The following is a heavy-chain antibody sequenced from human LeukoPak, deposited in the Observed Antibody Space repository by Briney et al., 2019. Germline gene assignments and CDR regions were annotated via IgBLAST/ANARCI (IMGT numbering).Heavy chain of an antibody. CDR3: ARDYGGNSGWFDP. Sequence: ASVKVSCTASGYTFTSYDINWVRQATGQGREWMGWMNPNSGNTGYTQKFQGRVTMTRTTSISTAYMELSSLGSEDTAVYYCARDYGGNSGWFDPWGQGTLVTVSS. J-gene: IGHJ5*02. CDR2: MNPNSGNT. CDR1: GYTFTSYD. D-gene: IGHD4-23*01. V-gene: IGHV1-8*01.